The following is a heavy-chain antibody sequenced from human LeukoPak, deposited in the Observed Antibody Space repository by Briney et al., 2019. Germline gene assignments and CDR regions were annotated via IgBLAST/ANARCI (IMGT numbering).Heavy chain of an antibody. D-gene: IGHD1-7*01. CDR3: AKNKTIDGMDV. CDR1: GYTFISYG. V-gene: IGHV1-18*01. CDR2: ISVYNGNT. J-gene: IGHJ6*02. Sequence: ASVKVSCKASGYTFISYGIRWVRQAPGQGLEWMGWISVYNGNTNYAQNLQGRVTMTTDTYTSTAYMELRSLRSDDTAVYYCAKNKTIDGMDVWGQGTTVTVSS.